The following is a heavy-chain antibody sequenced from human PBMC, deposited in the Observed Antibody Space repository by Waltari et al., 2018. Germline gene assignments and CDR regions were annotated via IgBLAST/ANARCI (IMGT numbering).Heavy chain of an antibody. CDR1: GGSFSDYY. Sequence: QVQLQQWGAGLLKPSETLSLTCAVYGGSFSDYYWSWIRQPPGKGLGWIGEINHNGSTNYNPSLRSRITISIDTSKNQFSLKLNSVTAADTAVYYCARVQDYVRDYWGQGTLVTVSS. J-gene: IGHJ4*02. CDR2: INHNGST. CDR3: ARVQDYVRDY. D-gene: IGHD3-16*01. V-gene: IGHV4-34*02.